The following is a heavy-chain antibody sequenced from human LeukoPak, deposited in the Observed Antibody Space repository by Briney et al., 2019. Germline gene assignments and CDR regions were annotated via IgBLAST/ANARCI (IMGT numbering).Heavy chain of an antibody. J-gene: IGHJ4*02. CDR1: GFTFSSYS. CDR2: ISSSSSTL. CDR3: ARDHDYDSSGYYYS. V-gene: IGHV3-48*01. Sequence: PGGSLRLSCAASGFTFSSYSMNWVRQAPGKGLEWVSYISSSSSTLYYADSVKGRFTISRDNAKNSLYLQMNSLRADDTAVYYCARDHDYDSSGYYYSWGQGTLVTVSS. D-gene: IGHD3-22*01.